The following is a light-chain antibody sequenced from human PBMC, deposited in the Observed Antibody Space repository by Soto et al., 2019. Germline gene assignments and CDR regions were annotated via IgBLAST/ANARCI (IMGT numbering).Light chain of an antibody. CDR1: QSVSGTY. V-gene: IGKV3-20*01. CDR2: GAS. CDR3: QQFVMSPPGYP. Sequence: EIVLTQSPGTLSLSPGERATLSCRASQSVSGTYLAWYQHRSGQAPRLLIYGASNRATGIPDRFSGYGSGTDFTLTVSRLEPEDSAVYYCQQFVMSPPGYPFGQGTKLEIK. J-gene: IGKJ2*01.